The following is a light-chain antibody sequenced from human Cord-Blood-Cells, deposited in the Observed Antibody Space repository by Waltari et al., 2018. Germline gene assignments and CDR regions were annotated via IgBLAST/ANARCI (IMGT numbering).Light chain of an antibody. CDR1: SSDVGGYNY. CDR3: CSYAGSYTFVV. J-gene: IGLJ2*01. CDR2: DVS. V-gene: IGLV2-11*01. Sequence: QSALTQPRSVSGSPGQSVTISCPGTSSDVGGYNYVSWYQTHPGKAPKLMIYDVSKRPSGVPDRFSGSKSGNTASLTISGLQAEDEADYYCCSYAGSYTFVVFGGGTKLTVL.